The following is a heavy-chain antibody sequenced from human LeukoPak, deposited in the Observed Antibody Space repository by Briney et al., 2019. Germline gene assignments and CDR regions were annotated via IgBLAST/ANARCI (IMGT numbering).Heavy chain of an antibody. V-gene: IGHV3-23*01. J-gene: IGHJ5*02. D-gene: IGHD6-13*01. CDR3: ARDTLIAAPKTGTVTRIGWFDT. CDR1: GLTFNSYA. Sequence: PGGSLRLSCAASGLTFNSYAMSWVRQAPGKGLEWVSGINGHGDRSYYADSVKGRFTISRDNSKNTLFLQMNSLRADDTAVYYCARDTLIAAPKTGTVTRIGWFDTWGQGTLVTVSS. CDR2: INGHGDRS.